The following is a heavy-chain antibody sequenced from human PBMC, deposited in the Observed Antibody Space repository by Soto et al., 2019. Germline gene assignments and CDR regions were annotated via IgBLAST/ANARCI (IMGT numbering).Heavy chain of an antibody. V-gene: IGHV1-69*13. CDR3: ARDPHIDSSGYPLDY. CDR2: IIPIFGTA. CDR1: GGTFSSYA. D-gene: IGHD3-22*01. Sequence: SVKVSCTASGGTFSSYAISWVRQAPGQGLEWMGGIIPIFGTANYAQKFQGRVTITADESTSTAYMELSSLRSEDTAVYYCARDPHIDSSGYPLDYWGQGTLVTVSS. J-gene: IGHJ4*02.